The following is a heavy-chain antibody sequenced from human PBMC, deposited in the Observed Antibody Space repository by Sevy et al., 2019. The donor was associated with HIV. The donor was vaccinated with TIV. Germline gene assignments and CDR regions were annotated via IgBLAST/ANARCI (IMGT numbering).Heavy chain of an antibody. CDR1: GGTFSSYA. J-gene: IGHJ4*02. V-gene: IGHV1-69*06. CDR2: IIPIFGTA. Sequence: ASVKVSCKASGGTFSSYAISWVRQAPGQGLEWMGRIIPIFGTANYAQKFQGRVTITADKSTSTAYMELSSLRSEDTAVYYCTYYDSSGYYFPFDYWGQGTLVTVSS. D-gene: IGHD3-22*01. CDR3: TYYDSSGYYFPFDY.